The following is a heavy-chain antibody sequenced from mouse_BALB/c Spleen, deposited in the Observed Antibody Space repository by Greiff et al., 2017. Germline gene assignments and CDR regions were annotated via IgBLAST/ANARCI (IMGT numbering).Heavy chain of an antibody. J-gene: IGHJ4*01. CDR1: GYAFTNYL. CDR2: INPGSGGT. D-gene: IGHD2-1*01. V-gene: IGHV1-54*01. CDR3: ARGGVRGAMDY. Sequence: QVQLQQSGAELVRPGTSVKVSCKASGYAFTNYLIEWVKQRPGQGLEWIGVINPGSGGTNYNEKFKGKATLTADKSSSTAYMQLSSLTSDDSAVYLCARGGVRGAMDYWGQGTSVTVSS.